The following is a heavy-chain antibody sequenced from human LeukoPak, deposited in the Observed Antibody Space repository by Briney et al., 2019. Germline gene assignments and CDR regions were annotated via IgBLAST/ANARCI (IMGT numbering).Heavy chain of an antibody. CDR3: AMLREDIVVVPAATDAFDI. Sequence: PGGSLRLSCATSGFTFNTYAIHWVRQAPGKGLDWVAVISYDGNNKYYADSVKGRFTISRDNSKNTLYLQMNSLRAEDTAVYYCAMLREDIVVVPAATDAFDIWGQGTMVTVSS. CDR2: ISYDGNNK. D-gene: IGHD2-2*01. V-gene: IGHV3-30-3*01. CDR1: GFTFNTYA. J-gene: IGHJ3*02.